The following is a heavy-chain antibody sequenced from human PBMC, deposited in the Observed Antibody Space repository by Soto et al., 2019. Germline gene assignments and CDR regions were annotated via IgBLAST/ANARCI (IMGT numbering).Heavy chain of an antibody. CDR3: ARHVVDYGDYPQYFQH. Sequence: SETLSLTCTVSGVSISSYYWSWIRQPPGKGLEGIGYIYYSGSTNYNPSLKSRVTISVDTSKNQFSLKLSSVTAADPAVYYCARHVVDYGDYPQYFQHWGQGTLVTVSS. V-gene: IGHV4-59*08. CDR1: GVSISSYY. D-gene: IGHD4-17*01. J-gene: IGHJ1*01. CDR2: IYYSGST.